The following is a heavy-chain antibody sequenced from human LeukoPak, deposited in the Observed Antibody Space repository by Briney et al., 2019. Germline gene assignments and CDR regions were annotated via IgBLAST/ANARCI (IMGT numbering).Heavy chain of an antibody. CDR3: AAVAPAVMGYFDY. D-gene: IGHD2-2*01. J-gene: IGHJ4*02. V-gene: IGHV1-69*13. Sequence: GASVKVSCKASGYTLTNYALNWVRQAPGQGLEWMGGIIPIFGTANYAQKFQGRVTITADESTSTAYMELSSLRSEDTAVYYCAAVAPAVMGYFDYWGQGTLVTVSS. CDR1: GYTLTNYA. CDR2: IIPIFGTA.